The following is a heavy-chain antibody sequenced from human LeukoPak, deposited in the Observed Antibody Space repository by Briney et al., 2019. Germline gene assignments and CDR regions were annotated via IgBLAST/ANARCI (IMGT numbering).Heavy chain of an antibody. CDR1: GFTVSSNY. CDR3: ARDLSLGYFDY. J-gene: IGHJ4*02. D-gene: IGHD3-16*01. Sequence: PGGSLRLSCAASGFTVSSNYTSWVRQAPGKGLEWVSVIYSGGSTYYADSVKGRFTISRDNSKNTLYLQMNSLRAEDTAVYYCARDLSLGYFDYWGQGTLVTVSS. CDR2: IYSGGST. V-gene: IGHV3-66*01.